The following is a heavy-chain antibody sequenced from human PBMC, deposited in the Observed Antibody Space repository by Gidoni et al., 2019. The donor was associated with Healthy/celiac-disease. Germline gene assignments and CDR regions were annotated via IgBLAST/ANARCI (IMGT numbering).Heavy chain of an antibody. CDR3: ARDLTDYYDSSGYYPKGPFDY. CDR2: ISSSSSYT. J-gene: IGHJ4*02. Sequence: DYYMSWIRQAPGKGLEWVSYISSSSSYTNYADSVKGRFTISRDNAKNSLYLQMNSLRAEDTAVYYCARDLTDYYDSSGYYPKGPFDYWGQGTLVTVSS. V-gene: IGHV3-11*06. D-gene: IGHD3-22*01. CDR1: DYY.